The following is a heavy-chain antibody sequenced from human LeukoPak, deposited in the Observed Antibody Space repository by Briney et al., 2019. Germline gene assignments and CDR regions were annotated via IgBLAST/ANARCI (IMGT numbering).Heavy chain of an antibody. Sequence: ASVKVSCKASGYTFTSYDINWVRQATGQGLEWMGWMNPNSGNTGYARKFQGRVTMTRNTSISTAYMELSSLRSEDTAVYYCARGRRGSTSANHRATRGVYYFDYWGQGTLVTVSS. CDR3: ARGRRGSTSANHRATRGVYYFDY. CDR1: GYTFTSYD. CDR2: MNPNSGNT. J-gene: IGHJ4*02. V-gene: IGHV1-8*01. D-gene: IGHD2-2*01.